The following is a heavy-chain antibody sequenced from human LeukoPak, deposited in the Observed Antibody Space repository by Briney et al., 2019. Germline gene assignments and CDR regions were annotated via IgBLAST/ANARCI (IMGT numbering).Heavy chain of an antibody. CDR1: GFTFSSYA. CDR3: ARWVATGGWYDP. J-gene: IGHJ5*02. CDR2: INSDGYSI. Sequence: PGGSLRLSCAASGFTFSSYAMSWVRQAPGKGLEWVSRINSDGYSINYADSVKGRFTISRDNAKNTLYLQMNSLRAEDTAVYYCARWVATGGWYDPWGQGTLVTVSS. V-gene: IGHV3-74*01.